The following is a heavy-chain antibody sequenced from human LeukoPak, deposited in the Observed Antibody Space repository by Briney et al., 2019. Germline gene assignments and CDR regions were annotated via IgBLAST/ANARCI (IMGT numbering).Heavy chain of an antibody. D-gene: IGHD4-11*01. CDR2: IIPIFGTA. CDR1: GGTFSSYA. J-gene: IGHJ6*03. Sequence: ASVKVSCKASGGTFSSYAISWVRQAPGQGLEWMGGIIPIFGTANYAQKFQGRVTITADKSTSTAYMELSSLRSEDTAVYYCARAVTRKTYYYYYMDVWGKGTTVTVSS. CDR3: ARAVTRKTYYYYYMDV. V-gene: IGHV1-69*06.